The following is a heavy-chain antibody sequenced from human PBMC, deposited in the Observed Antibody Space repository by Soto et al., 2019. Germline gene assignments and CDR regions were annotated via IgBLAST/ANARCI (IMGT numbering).Heavy chain of an antibody. CDR3: ARGDQGIAARPGGFGY. Sequence: GGSLRLSCAASGFTFSSYAMHWVRQAPGKGLEWVAVISYDGSNKYYADSVKGRFTISRDNSKNTLYLQMNSLRAEDTAVYYCARGDQGIAARPGGFGYWGQGTLVTVSS. CDR2: ISYDGSNK. J-gene: IGHJ4*02. CDR1: GFTFSSYA. D-gene: IGHD6-6*01. V-gene: IGHV3-30-3*01.